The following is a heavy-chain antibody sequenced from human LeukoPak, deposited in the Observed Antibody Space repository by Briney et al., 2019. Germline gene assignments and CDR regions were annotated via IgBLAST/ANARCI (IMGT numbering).Heavy chain of an antibody. CDR1: GFTFSSYS. J-gene: IGHJ4*02. D-gene: IGHD3-10*01. V-gene: IGHV3-48*04. CDR3: AREPITMVRGGGGSDY. Sequence: GGSLRLSCAASGFTFSSYSMNWVRQAPGKGLEWVSSISSSSSTIYYADSVKGRFTISRDNAKNSLYLQMNSLRAEDTAVYYCAREPITMVRGGGGSDYWGQGTLVTVPS. CDR2: ISSSSSTI.